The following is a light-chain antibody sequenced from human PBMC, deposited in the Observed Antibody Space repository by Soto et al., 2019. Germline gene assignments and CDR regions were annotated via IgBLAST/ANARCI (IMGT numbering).Light chain of an antibody. CDR1: SSNIGSNT. CDR2: SHN. J-gene: IGLJ1*01. V-gene: IGLV1-44*01. CDR3: GAWDDRLNAYV. Sequence: QSVLTQPPSASGTPGQRVTISCSGISSNIGSNTVNWYQQLPGTAPKLLIYSHNQRPSGVPDRFSGSKSGTSASLAISGLQSEDEAAYYCGAWDDRLNAYVFGTGTKLTVL.